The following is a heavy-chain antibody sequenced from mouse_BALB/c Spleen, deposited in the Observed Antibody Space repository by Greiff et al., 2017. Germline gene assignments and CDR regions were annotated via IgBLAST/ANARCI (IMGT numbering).Heavy chain of an antibody. Sequence: VQLQQSGAELVKPGASVKLSCTASGFNIKDTYMHWVKQRPEQGLEWIGRIDPANGNTKYDPKFQGKATITADTSSNTAYLQLSSLTSEDTAVYYCARYGNYGYYAMDYWGQGTSVTVSS. CDR1: GFNIKDTY. D-gene: IGHD2-1*01. CDR3: ARYGNYGYYAMDY. J-gene: IGHJ4*01. CDR2: IDPANGNT. V-gene: IGHV14-3*02.